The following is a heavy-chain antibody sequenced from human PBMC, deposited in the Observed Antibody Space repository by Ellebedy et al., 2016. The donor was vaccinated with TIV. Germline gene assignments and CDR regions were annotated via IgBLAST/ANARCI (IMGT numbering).Heavy chain of an antibody. CDR2: IKQDGSEK. D-gene: IGHD4-17*01. Sequence: GESLKISXAASGFTFSSYWMTWVRQAPGKGLEWVSNIKQDGSEKYYVDSVSGRFTISRDNAKNSLFLQMNSLRAEDTAVYYCASPYGDFSYWGQGTLVTVSS. CDR3: ASPYGDFSY. J-gene: IGHJ4*02. V-gene: IGHV3-7*03. CDR1: GFTFSSYW.